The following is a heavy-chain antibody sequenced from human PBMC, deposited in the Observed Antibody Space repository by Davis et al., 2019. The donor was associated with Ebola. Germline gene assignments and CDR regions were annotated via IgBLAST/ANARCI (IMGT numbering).Heavy chain of an antibody. D-gene: IGHD4-17*01. J-gene: IGHJ6*02. CDR3: ASPGDYGAYYYYGMDV. CDR2: IKQDGSEK. Sequence: GESLKISCAASGFTFSSYWMSWVRQAPGKGLEWVANIKQDGSEKYYADSVKGRFTISRDNSKNTLYLQMNSLRAEDTAVYYCASPGDYGAYYYYGMDVWGQGTTVTVSS. CDR1: GFTFSSYW. V-gene: IGHV3-7*01.